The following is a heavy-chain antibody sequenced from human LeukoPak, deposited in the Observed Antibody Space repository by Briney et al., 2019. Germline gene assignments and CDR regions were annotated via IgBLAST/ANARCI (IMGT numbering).Heavy chain of an antibody. J-gene: IGHJ3*02. V-gene: IGHV1-2*06. D-gene: IGHD3-3*01. CDR3: VRALRFLEWIHDAFDI. CDR1: GYTFTSYH. CDR2: INPNSGGT. Sequence: ASVKLSCKASGYTFTSYHMHWVRQAPGQGLEWMGRINPNSGGTNYAQKFQGRVTMTRDTSISPASMELCRLRSDDTAAHSCVRALRFLEWIHDAFDIWGGGSMVTVSS.